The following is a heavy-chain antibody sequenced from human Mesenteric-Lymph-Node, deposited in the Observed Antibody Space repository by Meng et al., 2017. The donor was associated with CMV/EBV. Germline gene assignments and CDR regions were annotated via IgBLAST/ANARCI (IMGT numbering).Heavy chain of an antibody. CDR1: GYTFDVYY. CDR3: ARVSAGILSTYYFDY. V-gene: IGHV1-46*02. J-gene: IGHJ4*01. Sequence: ASVKVSCKASGYTFDVYYIQWVRQAPGQGLEWMGVVTPRDGSTVYSQKFQDRVTMTRDTSTKTVYMELSGLRSDDTAMYYCARVSAGILSTYYFDYWGQGTLVPSPQ. D-gene: IGHD6-13*01. CDR2: VTPRDGST.